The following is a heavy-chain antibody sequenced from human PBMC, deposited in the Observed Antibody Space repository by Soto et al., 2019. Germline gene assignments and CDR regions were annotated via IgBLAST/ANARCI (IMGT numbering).Heavy chain of an antibody. CDR2: IIPIFGTA. CDR1: GGTFSSYA. J-gene: IGHJ6*02. Sequence: GASVKVSCKASGGTFSSYAISWVRQAPGQGLEWMGGIIPIFGTANYAQKFQGRVTITADESTSTAYVELSSLRSEDTAVYYCARDRGAVKYYYYGMDVWGQGTTVTVSS. D-gene: IGHD3-10*01. V-gene: IGHV1-69*13. CDR3: ARDRGAVKYYYYGMDV.